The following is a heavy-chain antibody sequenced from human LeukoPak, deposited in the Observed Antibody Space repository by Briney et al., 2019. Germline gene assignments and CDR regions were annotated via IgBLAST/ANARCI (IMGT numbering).Heavy chain of an antibody. CDR2: IYTSGST. V-gene: IGHV4-4*07. CDR1: GGSFSSYY. D-gene: IGHD6-19*01. J-gene: IGHJ4*02. CDR3: ARDNIAVAEYYFDY. Sequence: SETLSLTCTVSGGSFSSYYWSWIRQPAGKGLEWIGRIYTSGSTNYNPSLKSRVTMSVDTSKNQFSLKLSSVTAADTAVYYCARDNIAVAEYYFDYWGQGTLVTVSS.